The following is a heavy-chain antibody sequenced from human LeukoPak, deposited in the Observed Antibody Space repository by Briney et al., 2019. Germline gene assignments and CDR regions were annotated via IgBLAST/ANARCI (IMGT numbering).Heavy chain of an antibody. V-gene: IGHV1-3*03. CDR3: ARGVRGVKPRPSGGPSYYYYYMDV. J-gene: IGHJ6*03. CDR2: INAGNGNT. CDR1: GYTFTTYA. Sequence: ASVKVSCKASGYTFTTYAMHWVRQAPGQRLEWMGWINAGNGNTKYSQEFQGRVTITRDTSASTAYMELSSLRSEDMAVYYCARGVRGVKPRPSGGPSYYYYYMDVWGKGTTVTVSS. D-gene: IGHD3-10*01.